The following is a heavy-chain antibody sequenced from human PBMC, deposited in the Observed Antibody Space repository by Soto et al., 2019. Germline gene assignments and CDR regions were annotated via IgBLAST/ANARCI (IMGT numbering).Heavy chain of an antibody. CDR3: AGASDSTWYNWLDP. Sequence: ASVKVSCKASGGTFSSYAISWVRQAPGQGLEWMGGIIPIFGTANYAQKFQGRVTITADESTSTAYMELSSLRSDDTAVYYCAGASDSTWYNWLDPWGQGTLVTVSS. CDR1: GGTFSSYA. D-gene: IGHD4-4*01. CDR2: IIPIFGTA. J-gene: IGHJ5*02. V-gene: IGHV1-69*13.